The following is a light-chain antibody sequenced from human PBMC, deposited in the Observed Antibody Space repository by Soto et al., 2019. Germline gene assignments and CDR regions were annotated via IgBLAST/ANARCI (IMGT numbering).Light chain of an antibody. J-gene: IGLJ2*01. CDR2: RND. CDR3: AAWDDSLSAVV. Sequence: QPVLTQPPSASGTPGQRVTISCSGSSSKIGSNYVYWYQQLPGSAPKLLIYRNDQRPSGVPDRFSASKSGTAASLAISGLRSEDEADYHCAAWDDSLSAVVFGGGTKLTVL. V-gene: IGLV1-47*01. CDR1: SSKIGSNY.